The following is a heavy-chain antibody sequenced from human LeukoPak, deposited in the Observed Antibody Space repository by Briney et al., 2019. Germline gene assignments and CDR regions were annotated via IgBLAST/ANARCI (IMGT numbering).Heavy chain of an antibody. V-gene: IGHV4-59*08. J-gene: IGHJ4*02. CDR3: ARRVVPAAPTVYFDY. CDR1: GGSISSYY. CDR2: IYYSGST. Sequence: PSETLSLTCTVSGGSISSYYWSWLRQPPGKGLEWIGYIYYSGSTNYNPSLKSRVTISVDTSKNQFSLKLSSVTAADTAVYYCARRVVPAAPTVYFDYWGQGTLVTVSS. D-gene: IGHD2-2*01.